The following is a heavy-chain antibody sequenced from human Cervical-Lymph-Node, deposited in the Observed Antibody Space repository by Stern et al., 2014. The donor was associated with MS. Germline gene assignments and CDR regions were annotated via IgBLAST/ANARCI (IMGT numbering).Heavy chain of an antibody. J-gene: IGHJ6*02. CDR3: ATTKSLYYYYGMDV. CDR1: GGTFTSYA. V-gene: IGHV1-69*01. Sequence: VQLVESGAEVKKPGSSVKVSCKASGGTFTSYAISWVQQAPGQGLEWMGGIIPIFDTANYAQKFQGRVTITADESTSTAYMELSSLRSGDTAVYYCATTKSLYYYYGMDVWGQGTTVTVSS. CDR2: IIPIFDTA.